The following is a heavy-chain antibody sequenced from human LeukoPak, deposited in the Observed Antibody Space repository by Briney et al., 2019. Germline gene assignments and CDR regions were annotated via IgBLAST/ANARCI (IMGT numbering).Heavy chain of an antibody. V-gene: IGHV3-23*01. Sequence: PGGSLRLSCAASGFTFSSYAMGWVRQAPGKGLEWVSAISGSGGSTYYADSLKGRFTISRDNSKNTLYLQMNSLRAEYTAVYYCAKINTDDYYGSGSYLVYWGQGTLVTVSS. D-gene: IGHD3-10*01. CDR1: GFTFSSYA. CDR2: ISGSGGST. CDR3: AKINTDDYYGSGSYLVY. J-gene: IGHJ4*02.